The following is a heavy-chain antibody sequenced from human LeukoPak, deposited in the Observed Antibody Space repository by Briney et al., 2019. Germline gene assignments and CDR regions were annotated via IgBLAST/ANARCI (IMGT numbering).Heavy chain of an antibody. D-gene: IGHD3-22*01. CDR3: ARQESRNYYYEGLDY. V-gene: IGHV3-74*01. CDR1: GFTFSSYW. CDR2: INSDGSST. J-gene: IGHJ4*02. Sequence: PGGSLRLSCAASGFTFSSYWMHWVRQAPGKGLVWVSRINSDGSSTSYADSVKGRFTISRDNAKNTLYLQMNSLRPDDTAIYFCARQESRNYYYEGLDYWGQGNLVTVSS.